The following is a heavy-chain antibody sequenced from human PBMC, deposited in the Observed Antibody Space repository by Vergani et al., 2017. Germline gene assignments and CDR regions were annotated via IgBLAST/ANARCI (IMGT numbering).Heavy chain of an antibody. Sequence: QVQLVESGGGVVQPGRSLRLSCAASGFTFSSYGMHWVRQAPGKGLEWVAVIWYDGSNKYYADSVKGRFTISRDNSKNTLFLQMSSLRAEDTALYYCARVDTTVARAYYFYAMDVWGQGTSVIVSS. V-gene: IGHV3-30*19. CDR2: IWYDGSNK. D-gene: IGHD4-23*01. CDR1: GFTFSSYG. CDR3: ARVDTTVARAYYFYAMDV. J-gene: IGHJ6*02.